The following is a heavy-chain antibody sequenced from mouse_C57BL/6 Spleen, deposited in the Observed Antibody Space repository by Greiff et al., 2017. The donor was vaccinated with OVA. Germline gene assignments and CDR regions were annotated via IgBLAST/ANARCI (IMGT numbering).Heavy chain of an antibody. CDR2: ISNGGGST. CDR3: ARKGVYGNYAMDY. CDR1: GFTFSDYY. J-gene: IGHJ4*01. V-gene: IGHV5-12*01. D-gene: IGHD2-10*02. Sequence: EVKLMESGGGLVQPGGSLKLSCAASGFTFSDYYMYWVRQTPEKRLEWVAYISNGGGSTYYPDTVKGRFTISRDNAKNTLYLQMSRLKSEDTAMYYCARKGVYGNYAMDYWGQGTSVTVSS.